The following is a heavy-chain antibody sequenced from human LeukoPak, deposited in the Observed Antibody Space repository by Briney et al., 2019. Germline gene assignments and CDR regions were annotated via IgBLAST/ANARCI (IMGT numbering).Heavy chain of an antibody. V-gene: IGHV4-30-2*01. Sequence: SETLSLTCTVSGGSIRSGDSSWSWIRQPPGKGLEWIGYIYHSGSTYYNPALKSRVTISVDRSKNQFSLKLSSVTAADTAVYYCARDYYGLPFGYWGQGTLVTVSS. D-gene: IGHD3-10*01. CDR3: ARDYYGLPFGY. CDR1: GGSIRSGDSS. J-gene: IGHJ4*02. CDR2: IYHSGST.